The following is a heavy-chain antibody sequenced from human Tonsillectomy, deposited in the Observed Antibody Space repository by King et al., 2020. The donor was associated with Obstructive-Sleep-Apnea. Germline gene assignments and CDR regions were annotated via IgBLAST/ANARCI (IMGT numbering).Heavy chain of an antibody. CDR2: ISVSGGSI. D-gene: IGHD5-12*01. V-gene: IGHV3-23*04. CDR1: GFTFSSYA. J-gene: IGHJ4*02. Sequence: VQLVESGGGLVQPGGSLRLSCAASGFTFSSYAMSWVRQAPGKGLEWVSAISVSGGSIYYADSVKGRLTISRDNSKNTLYLQMNSLRAEDTAVYYCAKSTGVATRGYDYWGQGTLVTVSS. CDR3: AKSTGVATRGYDY.